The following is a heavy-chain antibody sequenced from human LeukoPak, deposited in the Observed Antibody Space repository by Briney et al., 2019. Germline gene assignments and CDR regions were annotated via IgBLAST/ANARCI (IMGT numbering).Heavy chain of an antibody. CDR3: ARHRWRSFEY. CDR2: TYYRSKWYN. V-gene: IGHV6-1*01. Sequence: SQTLSLTFAISGDSVSSKIAAWHGLRQSPSRGLEWLGRTYYRSKWYNDYAVSVKSRISINPDTSKNQFSLQLKSVTPEDTAVYNCARHRWRSFEYWPQGTLATVSS. J-gene: IGHJ4*02. D-gene: IGHD1-1*01. CDR1: GDSVSSKIAA.